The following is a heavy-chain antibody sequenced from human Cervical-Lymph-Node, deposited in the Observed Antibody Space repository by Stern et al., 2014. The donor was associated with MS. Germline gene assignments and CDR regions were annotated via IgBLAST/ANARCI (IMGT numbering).Heavy chain of an antibody. CDR1: GFSLSNRMG. CDR3: ARTYSGSHLDWFDP. D-gene: IGHD1-26*01. V-gene: IGHV2-26*01. J-gene: IGHJ5*02. CDR2: IFSADEK. Sequence: QVTLKESGPVLVKPTETLTLTCSVSGFSLSNRMGVSWIRQPPGKALEWLAHIFSADEKSYSTSLESRLTISKGTSKSQVVLTMTNMDAVDTGTYYCARTYSGSHLDWFDPWGQGILVTVAS.